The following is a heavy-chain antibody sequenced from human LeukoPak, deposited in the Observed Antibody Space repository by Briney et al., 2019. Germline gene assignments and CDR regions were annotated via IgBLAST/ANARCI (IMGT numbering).Heavy chain of an antibody. CDR1: GYRFTGYW. Sequence: GESLETSCQGPGYRFTGYWIGWVRQIPGKGLEWMGIIYPGHSDTRYSLSLQRQVTMSADKSISTAYLQWSSLKGSDTAMYYCARLGGGTITYGMDVWGQETRVTVSS. J-gene: IGHJ6*02. CDR2: IYPGHSDT. D-gene: IGHD2-15*01. CDR3: ARLGGGTITYGMDV. V-gene: IGHV5-51*01.